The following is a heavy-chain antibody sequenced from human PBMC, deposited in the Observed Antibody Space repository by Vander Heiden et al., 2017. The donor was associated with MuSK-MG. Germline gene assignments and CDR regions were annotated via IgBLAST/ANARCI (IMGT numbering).Heavy chain of an antibody. Sequence: EVQLVDSGGGLVQSGGSLTLSCVASGFIINTYSMNWVRQAPGKGLEWVSYISSDGSTKYYADSVKGRFTISRDNAEKSLYLQMKSLSVEDTAVYYCARYDGSGSYGAAWGQGTLVTVSS. J-gene: IGHJ5*02. CDR2: ISSDGSTK. V-gene: IGHV3-48*04. D-gene: IGHD3-10*01. CDR1: GFIINTYS. CDR3: ARYDGSGSYGAA.